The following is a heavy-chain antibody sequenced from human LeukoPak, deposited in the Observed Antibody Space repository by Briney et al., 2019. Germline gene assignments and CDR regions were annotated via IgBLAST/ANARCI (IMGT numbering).Heavy chain of an antibody. D-gene: IGHD1-26*01. CDR3: TRGGADY. Sequence: GASVKVSCKTSGYTFTGYYIYWVRQAPGQGLEWMGQITPTGGGTNYAQKFQGRVTMTRDTSITTAYMELSRLTSDDTAVYYCTRGGADYWGQGTLVTVSS. CDR2: ITPTGGGT. J-gene: IGHJ4*02. V-gene: IGHV1-2*06. CDR1: GYTFTGYY.